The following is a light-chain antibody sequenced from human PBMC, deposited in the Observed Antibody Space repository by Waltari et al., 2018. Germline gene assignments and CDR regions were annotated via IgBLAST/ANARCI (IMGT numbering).Light chain of an antibody. CDR2: SNN. CDR1: RSTIGPHT. CDR3: ATWDDSLNGVV. J-gene: IGLJ3*02. Sequence: QSVLTQPPSASGTPGQGVTISCSGSRSTIGPHTVNWYQQLPGTAPKVLIYSNNQRPSGVPDRFSGSKSGTSASLAVSGLQSEDEGDYYCATWDDSLNGVVFGGGTKLTVL. V-gene: IGLV1-44*01.